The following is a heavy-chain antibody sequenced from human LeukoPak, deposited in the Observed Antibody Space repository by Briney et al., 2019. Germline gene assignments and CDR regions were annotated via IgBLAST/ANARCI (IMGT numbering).Heavy chain of an antibody. Sequence: SETLSLTCTVSGGSISSYYWSWIRQPLGKGLEWIGYIYYSGSTNYNPSLKSRVTISVDTSKNQFSLKLSSVTAADTAVYYCARERGYCSSTSCPNWFDPWGQGTLVTVSS. CDR2: IYYSGST. V-gene: IGHV4-59*01. D-gene: IGHD2-2*01. J-gene: IGHJ5*02. CDR1: GGSISSYY. CDR3: ARERGYCSSTSCPNWFDP.